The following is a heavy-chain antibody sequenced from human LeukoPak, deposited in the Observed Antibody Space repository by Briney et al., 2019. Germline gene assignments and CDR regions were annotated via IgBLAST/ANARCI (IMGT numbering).Heavy chain of an antibody. CDR1: GFALSGAA. CDR2: IDKAVQTYETAT. D-gene: IGHD3/OR15-3a*01. Sequence: GGSLKLSCAASGFALSGAAVHWVRQASGKGLEWVGHIDKAVQTYETATAYAESVRGRFTISRDDSKNTAYLQMDSLKSEDTALYYCTMDRGTFNGLDPWGQGALVTVSA. CDR3: TMDRGTFNGLDP. V-gene: IGHV3-73*01. J-gene: IGHJ5*02.